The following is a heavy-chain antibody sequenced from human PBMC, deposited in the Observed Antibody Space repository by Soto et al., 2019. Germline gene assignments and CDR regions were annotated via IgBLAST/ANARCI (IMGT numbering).Heavy chain of an antibody. V-gene: IGHV4-30-4*01. CDR2: IYYNEVT. CDR1: GDSINNGEYY. J-gene: IGHJ3*02. Sequence: QVQLQESGPGLLKPSQTLSLTCNVSGDSINNGEYYWSWFRQPPGKGLEWIGYIYYNEVTYYNPSLKRRPTISLETSKNQFSLQLTSVTAAHTAVYYCARDHTVTTGAFDIWGPGTMVTVSS. CDR3: ARDHTVTTGAFDI. D-gene: IGHD4-17*01.